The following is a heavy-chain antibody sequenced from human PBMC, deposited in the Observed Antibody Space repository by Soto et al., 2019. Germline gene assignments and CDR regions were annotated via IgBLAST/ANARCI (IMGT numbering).Heavy chain of an antibody. J-gene: IGHJ4*02. CDR2: IYPGDSDT. Sequence: SLKISCKGSGYTFATHWIAWVRQMPGKGLEWMGIIYPGDSDTRYSPSFQGQVTISADKSISTAYLQWSSLKASDTAMYYCARLASPYYYDSSGYYDYWGQGTLVTVSS. D-gene: IGHD3-22*01. V-gene: IGHV5-51*01. CDR1: GYTFATHW. CDR3: ARLASPYYYDSSGYYDY.